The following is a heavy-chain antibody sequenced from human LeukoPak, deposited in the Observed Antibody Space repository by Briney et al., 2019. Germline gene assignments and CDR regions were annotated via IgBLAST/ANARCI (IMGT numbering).Heavy chain of an antibody. CDR3: ARDTGIGLRFLEWLSVYYGMDV. CDR1: GYTFTSYG. J-gene: IGHJ6*02. Sequence: GASVKVSCKASGYTFTSYGISWVRQAPGQGLEWMGWISAYNGNTNYAQKLQGRVTMATDTSTSTACMELRSLRSDDTAVYYCARDTGIGLRFLEWLSVYYGMDVWGQGTTVTVSS. CDR2: ISAYNGNT. D-gene: IGHD3-3*01. V-gene: IGHV1-18*01.